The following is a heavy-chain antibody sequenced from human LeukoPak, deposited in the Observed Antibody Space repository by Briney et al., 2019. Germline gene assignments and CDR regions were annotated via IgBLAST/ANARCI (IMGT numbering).Heavy chain of an antibody. CDR1: RFIFSNHW. D-gene: IGHD3-10*01. CDR3: ASPNGPGLYGSGNYFN. J-gene: IGHJ4*02. CDR2: INQDGSDK. V-gene: IGHV3-7*01. Sequence: PGGSLRLSCAASRFIFSNHWMTWVRQAPGKGLEWVAMINQDGSDKYYADSVKGRFTISRDNAKNSLDLQMNSLRAEDTAVYYCASPNGPGLYGSGNYFNWGQGTLVTVSS.